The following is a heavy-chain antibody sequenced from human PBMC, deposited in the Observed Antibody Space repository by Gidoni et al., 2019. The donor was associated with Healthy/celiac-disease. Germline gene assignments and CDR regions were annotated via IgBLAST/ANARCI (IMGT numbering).Heavy chain of an antibody. Sequence: QVQLVESGGGVVKPGGSLRLSCAASGFTFSSYGMHWVRQAPGKGLGWVAFIRYDGSNTYYADSVKGRFTISRDNSKNTLYLHMNSLRAEDPAVYYCAKSGSGWYNWFDPWGQGTLVTVSS. CDR1: GFTFSSYG. D-gene: IGHD6-19*01. CDR3: AKSGSGWYNWFDP. CDR2: IRYDGSNT. V-gene: IGHV3-30*02. J-gene: IGHJ5*02.